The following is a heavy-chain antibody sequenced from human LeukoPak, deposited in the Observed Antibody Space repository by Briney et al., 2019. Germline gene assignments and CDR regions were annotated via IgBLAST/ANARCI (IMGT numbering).Heavy chain of an antibody. D-gene: IGHD3-3*01. CDR2: ISYDGSNK. CDR1: GFTFSSYD. Sequence: GGSLRLSCAASGFTFSSYDMHWVRQAPGKGLEWVAVISYDGSNKYYADSVRGRFTISRDNSKNTLYLQMNSLRAEDTAVYYCAKDQVDYDFWSGYYPYYYGMDVWGQGTTVTVSS. V-gene: IGHV3-30*18. CDR3: AKDQVDYDFWSGYYPYYYGMDV. J-gene: IGHJ6*02.